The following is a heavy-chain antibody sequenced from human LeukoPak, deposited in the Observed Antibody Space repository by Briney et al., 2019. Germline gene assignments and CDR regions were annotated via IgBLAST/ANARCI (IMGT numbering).Heavy chain of an antibody. CDR2: IIPILGIA. CDR3: ARGVRPAAVSNQLDY. J-gene: IGHJ4*02. V-gene: IGHV1-69*04. CDR1: GGTFSSYA. D-gene: IGHD2-2*01. Sequence: SVKVSCKASGGTFSSYAIIWVRQAPGQGLEWMGRIIPILGIANYAQKFQGRVTITADKSTSTAYMELSSLRSEDTAEYYCARGVRPAAVSNQLDYWGQGTLVTVSS.